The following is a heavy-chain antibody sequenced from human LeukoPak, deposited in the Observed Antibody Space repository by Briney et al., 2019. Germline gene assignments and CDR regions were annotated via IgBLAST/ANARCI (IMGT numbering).Heavy chain of an antibody. CDR3: ARRSGAFDI. V-gene: IGHV4-39*01. CDR2: IYDSGST. J-gene: IGHJ3*02. CDR1: GGSIRSSYYY. Sequence: SETLSLTCTVSGGSIRSSYYYWGWIRQPPGKGLEWIGSIYDSGSTYYNPSLKSRVTISVDTSKNQFSLKLNSVTAADTAVYYCARRSGAFDIWGQGTMVTVSS.